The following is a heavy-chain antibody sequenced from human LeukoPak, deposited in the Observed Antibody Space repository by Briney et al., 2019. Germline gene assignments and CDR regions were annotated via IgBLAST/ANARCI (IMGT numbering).Heavy chain of an antibody. CDR1: GGSISSSSYY. D-gene: IGHD3-10*01. Sequence: SETLSLTCTVSGGSISSSSYYWGWIRQPPGKGLEWIGSIYYSGSTYYNPSLKSRVTISVDTSKNQFSLKLSSVTAADTAVYYCARQGSGSYYSDYWGQGTLATVSS. V-gene: IGHV4-39*01. CDR3: ARQGSGSYYSDY. CDR2: IYYSGST. J-gene: IGHJ4*02.